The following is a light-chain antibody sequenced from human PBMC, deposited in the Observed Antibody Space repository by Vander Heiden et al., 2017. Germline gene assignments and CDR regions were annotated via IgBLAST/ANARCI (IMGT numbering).Light chain of an antibody. J-gene: IGKJ4*01. Sequence: DIVMTQSPDSLAVSLGERATINCKSSQSVLYSSNNKNYLAWYQQKPGQPPKLLIYWASTRESGVPDRFSGSGSGTDFTLTISSLQAEDVAVYYCQQYDSTAFTFGGGTRVEMK. CDR1: QSVLYSSNNKNY. V-gene: IGKV4-1*01. CDR3: QQYDSTAFT. CDR2: WAS.